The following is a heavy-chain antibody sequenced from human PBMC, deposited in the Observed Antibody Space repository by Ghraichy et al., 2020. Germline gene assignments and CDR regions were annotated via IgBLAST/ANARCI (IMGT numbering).Heavy chain of an antibody. Sequence: GGSLRLSCAASGFTFSGAWMSWVRQAPGKGPEWVGRVETEADGGTTDYAASVKGRFIMSRDDSKNILYLQMNSLKIEDTAVYYCTAGIGDFSGQGTLVTVSS. CDR2: VETEADGGTT. CDR3: TAGIGDF. CDR1: GFTFSGAW. J-gene: IGHJ4*02. D-gene: IGHD2-15*01. V-gene: IGHV3-15*04.